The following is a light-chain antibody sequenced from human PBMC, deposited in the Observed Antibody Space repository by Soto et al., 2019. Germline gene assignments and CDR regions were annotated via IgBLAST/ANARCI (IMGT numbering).Light chain of an antibody. CDR1: SSNIGSNI. CDR2: SDT. J-gene: IGLJ1*01. Sequence: QSVLTQPPSASGTPGQRVTISCSGTSSNIGSNIVTWYQQLPGTAPKLLIYSDTQRPSGVPDRFSGSKSGTSASLAISGLQSADEADYYCAAWDDSLNGFVFGSGTKLTVL. V-gene: IGLV1-44*01. CDR3: AAWDDSLNGFV.